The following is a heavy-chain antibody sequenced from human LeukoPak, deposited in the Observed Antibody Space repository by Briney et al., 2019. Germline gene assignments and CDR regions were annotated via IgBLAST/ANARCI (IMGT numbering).Heavy chain of an antibody. CDR1: GFTFSSYA. CDR2: ISYDGGNK. Sequence: PGGSLRLSCAASGFTFSSYAMHWVRQAPGKGLEWVAVISYDGGNKYYADSVKGRFTISRDNSKNTLYLQMNSLRAEDTAVYYCAKAAIAVAVPFDYWGQGTLVTVSS. J-gene: IGHJ4*02. D-gene: IGHD6-19*01. V-gene: IGHV3-30*04. CDR3: AKAAIAVAVPFDY.